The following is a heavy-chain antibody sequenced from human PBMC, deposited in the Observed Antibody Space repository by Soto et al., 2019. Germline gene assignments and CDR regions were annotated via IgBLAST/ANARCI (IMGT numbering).Heavy chain of an antibody. CDR1: GFSLSTSGVG. D-gene: IGHD5-12*01. J-gene: IGHJ4*02. CDR3: ALQKGGYNPERPFDY. V-gene: IGHV2-5*02. CDR2: IYWDDDK. Sequence: QITLKESGPTLVKPTQTLTLTCTFSGFSLSTSGVGVGWIRQPPGKALEWLALIYWDDDKRYSPSLKSRLTITKATSKHQVVLTMTNMDPVDTATYFCALQKGGYNPERPFDYWGQGTLVTVSS.